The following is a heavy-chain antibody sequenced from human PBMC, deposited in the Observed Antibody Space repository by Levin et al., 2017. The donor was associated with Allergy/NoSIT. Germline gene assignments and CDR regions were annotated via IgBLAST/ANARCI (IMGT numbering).Heavy chain of an antibody. D-gene: IGHD3-3*01. CDR1: GFTFSSYG. Sequence: GESLKISCAASGFTFSSYGMHWVRQAPGKGLEWVAVIWYDGSNKYYADSVKGRFTISRDNSKNTLYLQMNSLRAEDTAVYYCARERYYDFWSGYYRDYGMDVWGQGTTVTVSS. CDR3: ARERYYDFWSGYYRDYGMDV. J-gene: IGHJ6*02. CDR2: IWYDGSNK. V-gene: IGHV3-33*01.